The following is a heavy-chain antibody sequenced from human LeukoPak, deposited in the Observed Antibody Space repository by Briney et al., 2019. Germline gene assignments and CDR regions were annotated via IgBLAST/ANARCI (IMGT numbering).Heavy chain of an antibody. CDR1: GGSISSSSYY. D-gene: IGHD2-15*01. J-gene: IGHJ5*02. Sequence: PSETLSLTCTVSGGSISSSSYYWGWIRQPPGKGLEWIASIYYSGSTYYNPSLKSRVTISVDTSKNQFSLKLSSVTAADTAVYYCARSPHGVVVVVAATNWFDPWGQGTLVTVSS. CDR3: ARSPHGVVVVVAATNWFDP. V-gene: IGHV4-39*01. CDR2: IYYSGST.